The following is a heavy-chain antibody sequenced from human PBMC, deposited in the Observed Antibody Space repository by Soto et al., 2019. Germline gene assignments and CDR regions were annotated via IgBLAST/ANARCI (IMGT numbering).Heavy chain of an antibody. V-gene: IGHV3-30-3*01. D-gene: IGHD3-22*01. CDR2: ISYDGSNK. CDR3: ARDGGYYDSSGTLDY. J-gene: IGHJ4*02. Sequence: AGGSLRLSCAASGFTFSSYAMHWVRQAPGKGLEWVAVISYDGSNKYYADSVKGRFTISRDNSKNTLYLQMNSLRAEDTAVYYCARDGGYYDSSGTLDYWGQGTLVTVSS. CDR1: GFTFSSYA.